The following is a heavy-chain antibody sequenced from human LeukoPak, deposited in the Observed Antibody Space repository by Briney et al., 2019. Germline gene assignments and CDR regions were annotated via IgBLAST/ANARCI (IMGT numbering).Heavy chain of an antibody. Sequence: GSLSLSFAASGFPFSSYAMSWVRPAPGKGLEWGSAISGSGGSTYYADSVKGRFTISRDNSKNTLYLQMNSLRAEDTAVNCCAKDSTYYDFWSGYYGTDAFDIWGQGTMVTVSS. CDR2: ISGSGGST. CDR3: AKDSTYYDFWSGYYGTDAFDI. CDR1: GFPFSSYA. D-gene: IGHD3-3*01. J-gene: IGHJ3*02. V-gene: IGHV3-23*01.